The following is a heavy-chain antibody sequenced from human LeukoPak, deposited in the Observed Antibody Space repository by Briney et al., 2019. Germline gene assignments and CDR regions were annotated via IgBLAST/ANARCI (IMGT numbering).Heavy chain of an antibody. CDR2: IYYSGST. D-gene: IGHD4-17*01. CDR3: ARLSTVTTSFDY. V-gene: IGHV4-61*01. CDR1: GYSISSSYY. Sequence: RPSETLSLTCSVCGYSISSSYYWSWIRQPPGKGLEWIGYIYYSGSTNYNPSLKSRVTISVDTSKNQFSLKLSSVTAADTAVYYCARLSTVTTSFDYWGQGTLVTVSS. J-gene: IGHJ4*02.